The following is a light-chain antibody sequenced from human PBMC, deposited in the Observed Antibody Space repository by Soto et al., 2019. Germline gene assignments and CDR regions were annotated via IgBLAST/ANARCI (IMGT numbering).Light chain of an antibody. CDR2: GAS. Sequence: EIVMTQSPATLSLSPGERATLFCRASQSVSSNLAWYQQKPGQAPRLLIYGASSRATGIPDRFSASWSGTDFTLTISRLEPEDFAVYYCQQYGYSPTFGGGTKVDIK. CDR1: QSVSSN. V-gene: IGKV3-20*01. CDR3: QQYGYSPT. J-gene: IGKJ4*01.